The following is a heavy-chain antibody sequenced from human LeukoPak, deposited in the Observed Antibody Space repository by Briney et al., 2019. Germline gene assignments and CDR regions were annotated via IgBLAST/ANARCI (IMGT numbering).Heavy chain of an antibody. D-gene: IGHD2-21*02. J-gene: IGHJ1*01. V-gene: IGHV3-48*01. CDR3: STAMVMTAILYFQH. Sequence: QPGGSLRLSCAASGFTFSSYSMNWVRQAPGKGLEWVSYISSSSTIYYADSVKGRFTISRDNAKNSLYLQMNSLKPEDTAVYYCSTAMVMTAILYFQHWGQGTTVTVSS. CDR2: ISSSSTI. CDR1: GFTFSSYS.